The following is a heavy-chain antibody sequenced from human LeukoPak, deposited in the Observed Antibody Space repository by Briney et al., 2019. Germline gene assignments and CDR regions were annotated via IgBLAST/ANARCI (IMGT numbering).Heavy chain of an antibody. CDR2: ISGTGGST. CDR3: AKDRGGAAAGTHFDY. V-gene: IGHV3-23*01. D-gene: IGHD6-13*01. J-gene: IGHJ4*02. Sequence: GGSLRLSCAASGFTVSSYAMSWVRQAPGKGLEWVSAISGTGGSTYYADSVKGHFTISRDNSKNTLYLQMNSLRAEDTAVYYCAKDRGGAAAGTHFDYWGQGTLVTVSS. CDR1: GFTVSSYA.